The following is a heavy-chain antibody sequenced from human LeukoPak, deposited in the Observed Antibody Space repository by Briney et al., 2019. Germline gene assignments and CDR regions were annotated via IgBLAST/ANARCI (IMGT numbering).Heavy chain of an antibody. CDR3: ARGGGQYNFVYGCS. CDR1: GYRFTEYY. D-gene: IGHD3-16*01. Sequence: GASVKVSCKASGYRFTEYYIHWFRQAPGQGLEWMGCINPNSGGTYYGQMFQGRVTMTRDTSISTAYMQLSSLRSDDTAVYYCARGGGQYNFVYGCSWVQGTLATVSS. J-gene: IGHJ4*02. V-gene: IGHV1-2*02. CDR2: INPNSGGT.